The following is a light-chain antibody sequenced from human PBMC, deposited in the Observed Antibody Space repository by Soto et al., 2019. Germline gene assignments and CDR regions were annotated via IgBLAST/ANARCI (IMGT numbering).Light chain of an antibody. V-gene: IGKV1-9*01. CDR1: QGMSSY. CDR2: DAS. CDR3: QQLNSYPIT. J-gene: IGKJ5*01. Sequence: IQLTQSTSSLSASVAGRVSIACRARQGMSSYLAWYQQKPGKAPKLLIHDASTVKSRVPSRFSGSGSGTDFTLTISSLQPEDFATNYCQQLNSYPITFGQGTRLEIK.